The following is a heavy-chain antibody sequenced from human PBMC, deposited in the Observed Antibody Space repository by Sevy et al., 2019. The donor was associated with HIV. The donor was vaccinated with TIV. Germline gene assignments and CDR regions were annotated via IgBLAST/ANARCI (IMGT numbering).Heavy chain of an antibody. D-gene: IGHD2-8*01. CDR2: ISSSGSSI. CDR1: GFTFNTHA. J-gene: IGHJ5*02. V-gene: IGHV3-48*03. CDR3: TRNGGAFDNGFDP. Sequence: GGSLRLSCAASGFTFNTHAMNWVRQAPGKGLEWVSKISSSGSSIYYADSVKGRFTISRDNAKNSLNLQMNSLRAEDTAVYYCTRNGGAFDNGFDPWGQGTLVTVSS.